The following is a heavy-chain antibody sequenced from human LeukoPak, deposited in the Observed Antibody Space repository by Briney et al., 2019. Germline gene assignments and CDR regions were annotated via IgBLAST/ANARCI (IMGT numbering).Heavy chain of an antibody. V-gene: IGHV3-9*01. CDR3: TKGPDYYGTFDY. CDR2: LSWNSGSI. Sequence: GGSLRLSCAASGFTFDDYAMHWVRQAPGKGLEWASGLSWNSGSITYADSVKGRFTISRDNAKKSLYLQMNNLRVEDTALYYCTKGPDYYGTFDYWGQGTLVTVSS. D-gene: IGHD3-10*01. CDR1: GFTFDDYA. J-gene: IGHJ4*02.